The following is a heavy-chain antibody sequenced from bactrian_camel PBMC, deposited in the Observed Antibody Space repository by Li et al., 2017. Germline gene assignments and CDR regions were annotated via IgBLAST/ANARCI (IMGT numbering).Heavy chain of an antibody. D-gene: IGHD8*01. V-gene: IGHV3S1*01. CDR1: GAIDSRQC. J-gene: IGHJ4*01. Sequence: QVQLVESGGGSVQAGGSLILSCASSGAIDSRQCMGWFRQAPGKERERVATIYTRVGSPDYADSVKGRFTISHDNFKNTVYLQMTSLKSDDTAKYFCAVEIRGEWSGGNCPRLTSQEDYVYWGLGTQVTVS. CDR3: AVEIRGEWSGGNCPRLTSQEDYVY. CDR2: IYTRVGSP.